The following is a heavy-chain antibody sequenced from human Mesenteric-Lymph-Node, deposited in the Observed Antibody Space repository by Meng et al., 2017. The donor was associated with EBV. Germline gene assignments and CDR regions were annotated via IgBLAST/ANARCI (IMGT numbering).Heavy chain of an antibody. V-gene: IGHV3-30*04. J-gene: IGHJ4*02. Sequence: QVQRVGSGGGVVQPGRSLRLSCAASGFTFSSHAMHWVRQAPGKGLDWVAVISFDGMNEYYADSVKGRFTISRDSSKNTLYLQMNSLRVDDTAVYFCARGGLSGRGYFFDYWGQGTLVTVSS. CDR3: ARGGLSGRGYFFDY. D-gene: IGHD3-10*01. CDR1: GFTFSSHA. CDR2: ISFDGMNE.